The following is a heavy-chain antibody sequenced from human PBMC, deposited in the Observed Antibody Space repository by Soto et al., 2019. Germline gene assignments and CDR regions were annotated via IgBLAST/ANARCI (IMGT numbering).Heavy chain of an antibody. V-gene: IGHV5-51*01. D-gene: IGHD6-19*01. CDR3: ARNGYSNAWNPDEIDN. CDR1: GYNFANYW. J-gene: IGHJ4*02. CDR2: IYPGDSDT. Sequence: VESLKISCKGSGYNFANYWIGWVRQMPGKGLEWMGIIYPGDSDTRYSPSFQGQVTISADKSISTAYLQWSSLKASDTAMYYCARNGYSNAWNPDEIDNWGQGTLVTVSS.